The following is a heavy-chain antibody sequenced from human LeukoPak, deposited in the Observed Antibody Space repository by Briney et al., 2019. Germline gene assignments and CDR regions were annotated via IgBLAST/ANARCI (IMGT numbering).Heavy chain of an antibody. CDR2: INTNTGSP. J-gene: IGHJ6*03. CDR1: GYTFTSYA. CDR3: ARDLAVAGTGYYYYMDV. V-gene: IGHV7-4-1*02. D-gene: IGHD6-19*01. Sequence: ASVKVSCKASGYTFTSYAMNWVRQAPGQGLEWMGWINTNTGSPTYAQGFTGRFVFSLDTSVSTAYLQISSLKAEDTAVYYCARDLAVAGTGYYYYMDVWGKGTTVTVSS.